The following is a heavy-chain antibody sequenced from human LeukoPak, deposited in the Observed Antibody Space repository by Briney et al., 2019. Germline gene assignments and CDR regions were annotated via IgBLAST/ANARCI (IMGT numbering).Heavy chain of an antibody. J-gene: IGHJ6*02. CDR3: ARVSGWYGMDV. CDR2: ISSSGSTI. CDR1: GFTLSSYE. Sequence: GGSLRLSCAASGFTLSSYEMNWVRQAPGKGLERVSYISSSGSTIYYADSVKGRFTISRDNAKNSLYLQMNSLRAEDTAVYYCARVSGWYGMDVWGQGTTVTVSS. D-gene: IGHD6-19*01. V-gene: IGHV3-48*03.